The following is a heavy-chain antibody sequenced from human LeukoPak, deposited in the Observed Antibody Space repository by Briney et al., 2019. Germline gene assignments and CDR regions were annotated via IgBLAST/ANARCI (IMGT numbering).Heavy chain of an antibody. D-gene: IGHD3-3*01. CDR1: GYTFTSYG. J-gene: IGHJ4*02. V-gene: IGHV1-18*01. CDR3: ARDFWSGLKTSTDY. Sequence: ASVKVSCKASGYTFTSYGISWVRQAPGQGREWMGWISAYNGNTNYAQKLQGRVTMTTDTSTSTAYMELRSLRSDDTAVYYCARDFWSGLKTSTDYWGQGTLVTVSS. CDR2: ISAYNGNT.